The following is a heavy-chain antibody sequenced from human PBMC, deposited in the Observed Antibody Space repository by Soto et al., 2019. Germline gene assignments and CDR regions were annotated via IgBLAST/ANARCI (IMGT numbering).Heavy chain of an antibody. V-gene: IGHV1-18*04. Sequence: QVQLVQPGAEVKEPGASVKVSCKASGYSFSSYGVRWVRQAPGQGLEWIGWINPYNGNTLNAQNLQGRVTLTTDTSTSTAYMVLRSLRSDDTAIYYCARDPGAVTFDYWGQGTMVTVSS. CDR1: GYSFSSYG. J-gene: IGHJ4*01. CDR3: ARDPGAVTFDY. D-gene: IGHD1-26*01. CDR2: INPYNGNT.